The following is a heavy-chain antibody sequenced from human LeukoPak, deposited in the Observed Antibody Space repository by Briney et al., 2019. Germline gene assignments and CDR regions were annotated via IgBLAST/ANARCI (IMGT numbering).Heavy chain of an antibody. V-gene: IGHV4-39*07. CDR2: LFYSGST. CDR3: ATENYYDSSGYYYINWFDP. J-gene: IGHJ5*02. D-gene: IGHD3-22*01. Sequence: SETLSLTCSVSGGSITSSSYHWGWIRQPPGKGLEWIGNLFYSGSTYYNPSLKSRVAISVDTSKNQFSLKLSSVTAADTAVYYCATENYYDSSGYYYINWFDPWGQGTLVTVSS. CDR1: GGSITSSSYH.